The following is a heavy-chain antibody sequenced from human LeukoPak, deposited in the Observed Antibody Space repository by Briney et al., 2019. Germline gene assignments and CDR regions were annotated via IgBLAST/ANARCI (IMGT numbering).Heavy chain of an antibody. CDR2: INPNSGGT. Sequence: GASVNVSCKASGYTFTDYYMHWVRQAPGQGLEWMGWINPNSGGTNYAQKLQGRVTMTRDTSISTAYMELSRLRSDDTAVYYCARIGIYGDYVPDAFDIWGQGTMVTVSS. D-gene: IGHD4-17*01. CDR1: GYTFTDYY. J-gene: IGHJ3*02. CDR3: ARIGIYGDYVPDAFDI. V-gene: IGHV1-2*02.